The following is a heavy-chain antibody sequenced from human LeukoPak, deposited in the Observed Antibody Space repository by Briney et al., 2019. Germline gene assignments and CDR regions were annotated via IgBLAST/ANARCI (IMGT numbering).Heavy chain of an antibody. CDR2: IKQDGSEK. Sequence: GGSLRLSRAASGFTFSSYWMSWVRQAPGKGLEWVAGIKQDGSEKYYVDSVKGRFTISRDNAKNSLYLQMNSLRAEDTAAYYCAKKLGTPGPWGQGTLVTVSS. D-gene: IGHD4-23*01. V-gene: IGHV3-7*01. CDR3: AKKLGTPGP. J-gene: IGHJ5*02. CDR1: GFTFSSYW.